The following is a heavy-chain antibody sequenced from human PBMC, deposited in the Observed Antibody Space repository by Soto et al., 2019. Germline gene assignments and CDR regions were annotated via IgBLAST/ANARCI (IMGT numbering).Heavy chain of an antibody. CDR3: ARDMAYGDFLPALF. J-gene: IGHJ4*02. Sequence: QGQLVQSGAEVKKPGASVKVSCKASGYTFTGYYIHWVRQAPGQGLEWMGWINPKSGVTNYAQKFQGRVTMITDTSISTAYMELSRLRSDDTAVYYCARDMAYGDFLPALFWGQGTLVTVSP. D-gene: IGHD4-17*01. CDR1: GYTFTGYY. V-gene: IGHV1-2*02. CDR2: INPKSGVT.